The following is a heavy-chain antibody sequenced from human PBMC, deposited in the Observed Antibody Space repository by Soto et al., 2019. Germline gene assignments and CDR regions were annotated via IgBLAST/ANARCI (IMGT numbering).Heavy chain of an antibody. J-gene: IGHJ6*02. CDR3: ARVVGGYYYGMDV. Sequence: QVQLQESGPGLVKPSGTLSLTCAVSGGSISSSNWWSWVRQPPGKGLEWIGEIYHSGSTNYNPSLKSRVTISVDESKNQCSLKLSSVTVADTAVYYCARVVGGYYYGMDVWGQGTTVTVSS. D-gene: IGHD2-2*01. V-gene: IGHV4-4*02. CDR1: GGSISSSNW. CDR2: IYHSGST.